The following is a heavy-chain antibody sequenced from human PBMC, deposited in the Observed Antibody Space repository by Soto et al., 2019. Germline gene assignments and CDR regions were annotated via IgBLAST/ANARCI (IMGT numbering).Heavy chain of an antibody. CDR3: ARGPDNWSFFYDP. CDR1: GGSISNNF. CDR2: IYYSGST. V-gene: IGHV4-59*01. D-gene: IGHD1-20*01. J-gene: IGHJ5*02. Sequence: SETLSLTCSVSGGSISNNFWSWIRQPPGKALEWIGSIYYSGSTNYNPSLKTRVTILVDTSKNQFSLELNSVTAADTAVYFCARGPDNWSFFYDPWGQGTLVTISS.